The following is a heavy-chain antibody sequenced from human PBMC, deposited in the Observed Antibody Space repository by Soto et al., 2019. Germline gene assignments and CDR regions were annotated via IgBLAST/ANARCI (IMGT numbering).Heavy chain of an antibody. Sequence: QVQLQESGPGLVKPSETLSLTCTVSGGSISSYYWSWIRQPPGKGLEWIGYIYYSGSTNYNPSLKSRVTISVDTSKTQSSLQLSSVPAADPAVYYCARRYGDAFDIWGQGTMVTVSS. D-gene: IGHD4-17*01. CDR2: IYYSGST. CDR3: ARRYGDAFDI. V-gene: IGHV4-59*08. CDR1: GGSISSYY. J-gene: IGHJ3*02.